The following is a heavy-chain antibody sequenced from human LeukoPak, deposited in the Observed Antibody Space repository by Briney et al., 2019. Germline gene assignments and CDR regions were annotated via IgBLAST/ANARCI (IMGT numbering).Heavy chain of an antibody. J-gene: IGHJ4*02. D-gene: IGHD6-6*01. CDR2: IYPGDSDT. V-gene: IGHV5-51*01. CDR3: ARRSIAAESDY. Sequence: ASVKVSCKASGGTFSSYSISWVRQAPGQRLEWMGIIYPGDSDTRYSPSFQGQVTISADKSISTAYLQWSSLKASDTAMYYCARRSIAAESDYWGQGTLVTVSS. CDR1: GGTFSSYS.